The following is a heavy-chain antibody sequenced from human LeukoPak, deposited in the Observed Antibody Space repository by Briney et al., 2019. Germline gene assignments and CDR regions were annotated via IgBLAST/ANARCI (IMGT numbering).Heavy chain of an antibody. J-gene: IGHJ4*02. D-gene: IGHD3-3*01. V-gene: IGHV3-48*01. Sequence: GGSLRLSCAASGFTFSSYSMNWVRQAPGKGLEWVSYISSSSSTIYYADSVKGRFTISRDNAKNSLYLLMNSLRAEDTAVYYCAGTLRFLEWYSVWGQGTLVTVSS. CDR1: GFTFSSYS. CDR2: ISSSSSTI. CDR3: AGTLRFLEWYSV.